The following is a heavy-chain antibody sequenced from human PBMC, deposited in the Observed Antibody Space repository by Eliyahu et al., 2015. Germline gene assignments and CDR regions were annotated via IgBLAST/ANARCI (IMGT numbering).Heavy chain of an antibody. J-gene: IGHJ4*02. CDR3: EAQSSGGWRDGGLDFDF. D-gene: IGHD2-15*01. Sequence: QVRLVQSGSEVKKPGASVKVSCKAFVXTFETXGFDWVRQAPGQGLEWMGWVSGHDGNTFYAQKFQERVTVSRDTSTKTAYLEMRDLRSDDTGVYYCEAQSSGGWRDGGLDFDFWGQGSLITVSS. CDR1: VXTFETXG. CDR2: VSGHDGNT. V-gene: IGHV1-18*01.